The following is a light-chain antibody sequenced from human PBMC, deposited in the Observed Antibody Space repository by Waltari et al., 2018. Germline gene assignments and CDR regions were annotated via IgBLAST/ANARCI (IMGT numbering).Light chain of an antibody. CDR3: QHYVRLPVT. V-gene: IGKV3-20*01. Sequence: EIVLTQSPGTLSLSPGETATLSCRASQSVGRTLAWYQQKPGQAPRLLIYAASTRATGIPDMFSGSGSGTDFRLTISRLEPEDFAVYYCQHYVRLPVTFGQGTTVELK. CDR1: QSVGRT. CDR2: AAS. J-gene: IGKJ1*01.